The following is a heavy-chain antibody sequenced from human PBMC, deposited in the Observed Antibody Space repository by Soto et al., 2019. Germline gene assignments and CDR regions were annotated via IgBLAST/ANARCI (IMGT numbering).Heavy chain of an antibody. CDR1: GFTFSSYA. D-gene: IGHD3-22*01. V-gene: IGHV3-23*01. CDR3: AKDYYDSSGFGPPYYFDY. J-gene: IGHJ4*02. CDR2: ISGSGGST. Sequence: PGGSLRLSCAASGFTFSSYAMSWVRQAPGKGLEWVSAISGSGGSTYYADSVKGRFTISRDNSKNTLYLQMNSLRAEDTAVYYCAKDYYDSSGFGPPYYFDYWGQGTLVTVSS.